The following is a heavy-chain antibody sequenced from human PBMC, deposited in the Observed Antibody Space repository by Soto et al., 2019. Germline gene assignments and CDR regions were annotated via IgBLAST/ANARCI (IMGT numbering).Heavy chain of an antibody. CDR2: IVVGSGNT. CDR1: GFTFTSSA. D-gene: IGHD3-16*01. V-gene: IGHV1-58*01. CDR3: AALKWGRNYYGMDV. Sequence: SVKVSFKASGFTFTSSAVQWVRQARGQRLEWIGWIVVGSGNTNYAQKFQERVTITRDMSTSTAYMELSSLRSEDTAVYYCAALKWGRNYYGMDVWGQGTTVTV. J-gene: IGHJ6*02.